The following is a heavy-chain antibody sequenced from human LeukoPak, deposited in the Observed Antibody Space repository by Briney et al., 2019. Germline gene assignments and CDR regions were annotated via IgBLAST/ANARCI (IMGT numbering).Heavy chain of an antibody. D-gene: IGHD3-10*01. CDR1: GFTFSGSA. CDR3: ARYLVWFGEPKGYYNYMDV. Sequence: GGSLKLSCAASGFTFSGSAMHWVRQASGKGLEWVGRIRSKVNSYATAYAASVKGRFTISRDDSKNTAYLQMNSLRAEDTAVYYCARYLVWFGEPKGYYNYMDVWGKGTTVTVSS. J-gene: IGHJ6*03. CDR2: IRSKVNSYAT. V-gene: IGHV3-73*01.